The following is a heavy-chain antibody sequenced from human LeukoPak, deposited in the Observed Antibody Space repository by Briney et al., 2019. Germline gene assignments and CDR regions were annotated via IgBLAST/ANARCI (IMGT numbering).Heavy chain of an antibody. CDR2: INTNTGNP. Sequence: ASVKVSCKASGYTFTSYAMNWVRQAPGQGLEWMGWINTNTGNPTYAQGFTGRFVFSLDTSVSTAYLQISSLKAEDTAVYYCARDTSSWLARLLDNWFDPWGQGTLVTVSS. J-gene: IGHJ5*02. V-gene: IGHV7-4-1*02. CDR1: GYTFTSYA. D-gene: IGHD6-13*01. CDR3: ARDTSSWLARLLDNWFDP.